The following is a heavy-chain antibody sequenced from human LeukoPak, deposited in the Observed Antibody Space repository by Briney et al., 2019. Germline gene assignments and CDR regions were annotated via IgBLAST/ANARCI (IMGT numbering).Heavy chain of an antibody. Sequence: SETLSLTCTVSGGSISSYYWSWIRQPAGKGLEWIWRIYTSGSTNYNPSLKSRVTMSVDTSKNQFSLKLSSVTAADTAVYYCARVPKGYSSGWYFDYWGQGTLVTVSS. CDR1: GGSISSYY. D-gene: IGHD6-19*01. CDR2: IYTSGST. J-gene: IGHJ4*02. CDR3: ARVPKGYSSGWYFDY. V-gene: IGHV4-4*07.